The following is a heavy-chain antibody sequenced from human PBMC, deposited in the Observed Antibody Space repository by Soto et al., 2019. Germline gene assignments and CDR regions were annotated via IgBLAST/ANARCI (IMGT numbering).Heavy chain of an antibody. CDR3: ASGYXXXXSPPEDY. CDR2: ISSSSSYI. CDR1: GFTXSSYS. V-gene: IGHV3-21*01. Sequence: EVQXVESGGGLVXPGGSLRLSCAASGFTXSSYSMXWVXXAXXXGXEWVSSISSSSSYIYYADSVKGRFTISRDNAKNSLYLQMNSLRAEDTAVYYXASGYXXXXSPPEDYWGQGTLVTVSS. J-gene: IGHJ4*02. D-gene: IGHD6-13*01.